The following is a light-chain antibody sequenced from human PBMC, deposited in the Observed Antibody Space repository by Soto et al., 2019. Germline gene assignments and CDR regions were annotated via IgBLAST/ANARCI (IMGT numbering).Light chain of an antibody. J-gene: IGKJ2*01. Sequence: DIQMTQSPSSLSASVGDRVTITCRASQGISNSLAWFQQRQGRAPKPLIYAASTLQKGVSSKFSCSRSGTYFTLTITNLQPEDCATYFCLQYGSYHHTFGQGTTLDIK. CDR2: AAS. CDR1: QGISNS. V-gene: IGKV1-16*02. CDR3: LQYGSYHHT.